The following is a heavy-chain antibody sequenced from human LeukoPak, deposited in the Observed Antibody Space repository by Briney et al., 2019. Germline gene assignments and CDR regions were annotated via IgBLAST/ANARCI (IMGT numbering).Heavy chain of an antibody. V-gene: IGHV3-21*01. CDR1: GFTFDNYA. D-gene: IGHD1-1*01. CDR3: ARALTTLTYEGY. Sequence: GGSLRLSCTASGFTFDNYAMIWVRQAPGKGLEWVSSISGSNSYIFYADSVKGRFTVSRDNAKDSLYLQMNSLRAEDTAVYYCARALTTLTYEGYWGQGTLVTVSS. CDR2: ISGSNSYI. J-gene: IGHJ4*02.